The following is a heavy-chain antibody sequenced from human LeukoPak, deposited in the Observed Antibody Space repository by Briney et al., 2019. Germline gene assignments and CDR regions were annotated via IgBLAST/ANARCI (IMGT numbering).Heavy chain of an antibody. J-gene: IGHJ6*03. Sequence: GGSLRLSCAASGFTFSDYYMSWIRQAPGKGLEWVSYISSSGSTIYYADSVKGRFTISRDNAKNSLYLQMNSLRAEDTAVYYCARDSTRYSSSSWDYYYMDVWGKGTTVTASS. CDR2: ISSSGSTI. CDR3: ARDSTRYSSSSWDYYYMDV. D-gene: IGHD6-6*01. CDR1: GFTFSDYY. V-gene: IGHV3-11*01.